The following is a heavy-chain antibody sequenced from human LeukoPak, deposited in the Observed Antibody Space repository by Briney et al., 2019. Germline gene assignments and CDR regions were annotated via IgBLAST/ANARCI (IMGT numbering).Heavy chain of an antibody. V-gene: IGHV3-21*01. CDR1: GFTFSSYN. CDR2: TTSSSSYI. CDR3: ARGGRYQLPATLNYYMDV. Sequence: PGGSLRLSCAASGFTFSSYNMNWVRQAPGKGLEWVSSTTSSSSYIYYADSVKGRFTISRDNAKTSLHLQMTSLRAEDTAVYYCARGGRYQLPATLNYYMDVWGKGTTVTVSS. D-gene: IGHD2-2*01. J-gene: IGHJ6*03.